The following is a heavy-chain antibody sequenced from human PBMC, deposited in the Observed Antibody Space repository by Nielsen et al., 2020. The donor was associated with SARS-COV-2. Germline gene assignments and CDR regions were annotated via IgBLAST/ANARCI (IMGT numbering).Heavy chain of an antibody. Sequence: WIRQPPGKGLEWVANIKQDGSEKYYVDSVKGRFTISRDNAKNSLYLQMNSLRAEDTAVYYCASRRGITMIVVVPDAFDIWGQGTMVTVSS. CDR2: IKQDGSEK. D-gene: IGHD3-22*01. V-gene: IGHV3-7*03. J-gene: IGHJ3*02. CDR3: ASRRGITMIVVVPDAFDI.